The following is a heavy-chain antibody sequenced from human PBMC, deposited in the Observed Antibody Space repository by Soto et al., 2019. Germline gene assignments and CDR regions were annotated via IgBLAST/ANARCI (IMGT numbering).Heavy chain of an antibody. D-gene: IGHD1-7*01. Sequence: GGSLRLSCTASGFTFSSYWTHWLRQAPGKGLVWVSRINRGGRNIKYADSVKGRFTSARDNARKTLYLQMGSVRVEDMGVYDCVTYSWYYGISSGGSWGQGTLVTVSS. J-gene: IGHJ5*02. CDR2: INRGGRNI. CDR1: GFTFSSYW. V-gene: IGHV3-74*03. CDR3: VTYSWYYGISSGGS.